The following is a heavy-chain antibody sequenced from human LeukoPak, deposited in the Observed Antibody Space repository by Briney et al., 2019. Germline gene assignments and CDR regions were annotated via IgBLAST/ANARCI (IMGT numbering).Heavy chain of an antibody. J-gene: IGHJ4*01. Sequence: PGGSLRLSCAASGFTFSSYWMSWVRQAPGKGLEWVGFIRSKAYGGTTEYAASVKGRFTISSDDSKSIAYLQMTSLKTEDTAVYYCTRDRGYSYGYGDYWGQGTLVTVSS. V-gene: IGHV3-49*04. CDR2: IRSKAYGGTT. D-gene: IGHD5-18*01. CDR1: GFTFSSYW. CDR3: TRDRGYSYGYGDY.